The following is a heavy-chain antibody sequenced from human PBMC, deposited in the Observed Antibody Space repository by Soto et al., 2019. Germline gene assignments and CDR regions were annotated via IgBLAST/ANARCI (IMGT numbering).Heavy chain of an antibody. D-gene: IGHD4-17*01. CDR1: GFTFSSYA. Sequence: PGGSLRLSCAASGFTFSSYAMSWVRQAPGKGLEWVSAISGSGGSTYYADSVKGRFTISRDNSKNTLYLQMNSLRAEDTGVYYCAKDPCNTVTTSGYYGMDVWGQGTTVTVPS. V-gene: IGHV3-23*01. CDR3: AKDPCNTVTTSGYYGMDV. CDR2: ISGSGGST. J-gene: IGHJ6*02.